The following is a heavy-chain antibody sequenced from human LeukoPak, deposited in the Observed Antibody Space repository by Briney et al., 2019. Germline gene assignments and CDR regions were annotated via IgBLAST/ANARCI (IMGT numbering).Heavy chain of an antibody. CDR1: GYTFTSYG. Sequence: GASVKVSCKASGYTFTSYGISWVRQAPGQGLEWMGWINPNSGGTNYAQKFQGRVTMTRDTSISTAYMELSRLRSDDTAVYYCARVAVPGYYYYYMDVWGKGTTVTISS. J-gene: IGHJ6*03. V-gene: IGHV1-2*02. D-gene: IGHD2-2*01. CDR3: ARVAVPGYYYYYMDV. CDR2: INPNSGGT.